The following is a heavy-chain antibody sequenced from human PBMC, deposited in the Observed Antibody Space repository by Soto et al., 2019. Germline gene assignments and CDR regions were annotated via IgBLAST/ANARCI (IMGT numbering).Heavy chain of an antibody. J-gene: IGHJ4*02. D-gene: IGHD1-26*01. CDR3: TKDPGQWEIQDF. CDR2: IQNRAAGGTT. V-gene: IGHV3-15*01. Sequence: GGSLRLSCAASGFTFTKAWMSWVRQAPGKGLEWVGRIQNRAAGGTTDYAAPVKGRFTISRDDSRNMLYLQMNSLKIEDTAVYYCTKDPGQWEIQDFWGLGTLVTVSS. CDR1: GFTFTKAW.